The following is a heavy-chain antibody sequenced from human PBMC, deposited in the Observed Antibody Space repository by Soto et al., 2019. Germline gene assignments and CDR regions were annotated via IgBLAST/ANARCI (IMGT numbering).Heavy chain of an antibody. J-gene: IGHJ4*02. CDR2: ISGSGGST. CDR1: GFTFSSYA. V-gene: IGHV3-23*01. CDR3: AKPIMSTVVTPPND. Sequence: GGSLRLSCAASGFTFSSYAMSWVRQAPGKGLEWVSAISGSGGSTYYADSVKGRFTISRDNSKNTLYLQMNSLRAEDTAVYYCAKPIMSTVVTPPNDWGQGTLVTVSS. D-gene: IGHD4-17*01.